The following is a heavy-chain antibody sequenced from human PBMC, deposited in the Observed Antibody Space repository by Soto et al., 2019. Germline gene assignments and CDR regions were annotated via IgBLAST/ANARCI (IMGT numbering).Heavy chain of an antibody. CDR3: ARDLTGNFDY. Sequence: PGGSLRLSCAASGFTFSSYSMNWVRQAPGKGLEWVSYISSSSSTIYYADSVKGRFTISRDNAKNSLYLQMNSLRAEDTAVYYCARDLTGNFDYWGQGTLVTVSS. D-gene: IGHD3-9*01. V-gene: IGHV3-48*01. CDR1: GFTFSSYS. CDR2: ISSSSSTI. J-gene: IGHJ4*02.